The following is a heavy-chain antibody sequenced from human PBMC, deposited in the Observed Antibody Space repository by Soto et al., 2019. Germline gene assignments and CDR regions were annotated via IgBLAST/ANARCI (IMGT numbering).Heavy chain of an antibody. CDR3: AKDIYRNSYGFDV. V-gene: IGHV3-23*01. D-gene: IGHD5-12*01. CDR2: MSNDGDRI. J-gene: IGHJ3*01. CDR1: GFIFSNYG. Sequence: QLLESGGGSVQPGGSLRLSCVASGFIFSNYGMTWVRQAPGKGLEWVSGMSNDGDRIYYADSVRGRFTISRDNSKNTVFLKMNSLRAEDTALYYCAKDIYRNSYGFDVWGQGTMVTVS.